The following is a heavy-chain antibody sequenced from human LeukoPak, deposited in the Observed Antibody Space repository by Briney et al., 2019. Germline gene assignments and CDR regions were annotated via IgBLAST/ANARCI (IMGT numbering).Heavy chain of an antibody. CDR1: GFAFSKYW. V-gene: IGHV3-7*01. CDR2: IKEDGSIE. Sequence: PGGSVRLSCAASGFAFSKYWMSWVRQAPGKGLEWVANIKEDGSIEDYADSVKGRFTISRDNAKNSLYLQMNSLRADDTAVYYCTRGHDWGQGTLVTVSS. CDR3: TRGHD. J-gene: IGHJ4*02.